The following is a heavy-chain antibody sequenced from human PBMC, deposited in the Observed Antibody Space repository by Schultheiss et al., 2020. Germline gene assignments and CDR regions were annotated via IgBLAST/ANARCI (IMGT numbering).Heavy chain of an antibody. V-gene: IGHV3-21*01. CDR2: ISNSSSYI. J-gene: IGHJ6*02. CDR3: VRGDVVVPSAKTLTYYYYGMDV. Sequence: GGSLRLSCTGSGFTFGDYAMSWVRQAPGKGLEWVSSISNSSSYIYYADSVKGRFTISRDNAKNALSLQMHSPRAEDTAVYYCVRGDVVVPSAKTLTYYYYGMDVWGQGTTVNVS. D-gene: IGHD2-2*01. CDR1: GFTFGDYA.